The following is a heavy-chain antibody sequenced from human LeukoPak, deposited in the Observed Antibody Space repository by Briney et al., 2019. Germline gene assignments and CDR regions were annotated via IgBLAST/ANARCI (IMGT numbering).Heavy chain of an antibody. J-gene: IGHJ4*02. D-gene: IGHD1-26*01. CDR2: IYYTGST. Sequence: SETLSLTCTVSGDSISSSRYYWGWIRQPPGRGLEWIGYIYYTGSTNYNPSLKSRVTMSVDTSKNQFSLKLNSVTAADTAVYYCARDRGGSDQLFDYWGQGTLVTVSP. V-gene: IGHV4-61*01. CDR1: GDSISSSRYY. CDR3: ARDRGGSDQLFDY.